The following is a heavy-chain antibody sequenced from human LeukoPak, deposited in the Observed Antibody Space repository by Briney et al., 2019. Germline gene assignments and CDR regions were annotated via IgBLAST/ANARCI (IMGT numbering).Heavy chain of an antibody. CDR1: GGSFSGYY. J-gene: IGHJ4*02. V-gene: IGHV4-34*01. Sequence: ASETLSLTCAVYGGSFSGYYWSWIRQPPGKGLEWIGEINHSGCTNYNPSLKSRVNISVNPSKNQFSLKLGSVTAADTAVYYCARGIRFLNYWGQGTLVTVSS. CDR3: ARGIRFLNY. D-gene: IGHD3-3*01. CDR2: INHSGCT.